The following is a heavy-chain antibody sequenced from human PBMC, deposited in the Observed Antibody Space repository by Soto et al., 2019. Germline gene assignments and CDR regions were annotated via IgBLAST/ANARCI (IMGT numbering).Heavy chain of an antibody. J-gene: IGHJ6*02. Sequence: EVQLDESGGGLVQPGGSLRLSCATSVFVFSSYDMHWVRQVTGKGLGWFAGVGVDVDTHYAGSVKGRFSIARDTANDYMYLQMNSLRAGDTALYYCARRGIAAPPGSTYFVGMDVWGQGTTVIVSS. CDR1: VFVFSSYD. V-gene: IGHV3-13*01. CDR3: ARRGIAAPPGSTYFVGMDV. D-gene: IGHD6-6*01. CDR2: VGVDVDT.